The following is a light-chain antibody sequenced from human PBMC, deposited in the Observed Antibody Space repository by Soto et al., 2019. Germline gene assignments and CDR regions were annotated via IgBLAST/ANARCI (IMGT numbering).Light chain of an antibody. CDR2: DVT. CDR3: YSYAGTYTFV. J-gene: IGLJ1*01. CDR1: ANDVGGHNY. Sequence: QSALTQPHSVSGSPGQSATISCTGTANDVGGHNYVSWYQQHPGEAPKLLIYDVTERPSGVPDRFSGSKSGNTAPLTISGLQTEDEADYYCYSYAGTYTFVFGTGTKVTVL. V-gene: IGLV2-11*01.